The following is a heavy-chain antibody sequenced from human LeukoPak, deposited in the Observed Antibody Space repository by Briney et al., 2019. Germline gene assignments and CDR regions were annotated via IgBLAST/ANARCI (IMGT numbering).Heavy chain of an antibody. CDR3: ARLPGQRFGDYDKNYMDV. D-gene: IGHD3-10*01. Sequence: PGGSLRLSCAASGFTFSSYWMSWVRQAPGKGLEWVANIKQDGSEKYYVDSVKGRFTISRDNAKNSLYLQMNSLRAEDTAVYYCARLPGQRFGDYDKNYMDVWGKGTTVTISS. CDR1: GFTFSSYW. CDR2: IKQDGSEK. V-gene: IGHV3-7*01. J-gene: IGHJ6*03.